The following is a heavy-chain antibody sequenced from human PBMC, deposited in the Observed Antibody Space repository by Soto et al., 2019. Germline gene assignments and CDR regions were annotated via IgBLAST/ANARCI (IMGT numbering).Heavy chain of an antibody. V-gene: IGHV1-69*04. CDR2: IIPILGIA. J-gene: IGHJ6*03. CDR3: ARDQSDGSGSYYDYYYYMDV. D-gene: IGHD3-10*01. CDR1: GGTFSSYT. Sequence: GASVKVSCKASGGTFSSYTISWVRQAPGQGLERMGRIIPILGIANYAQKFQGRVTITADKSTSTAYMELSSLRSEDTAVYYCARDQSDGSGSYYDYYYYMDVWGKGTTVTVSS.